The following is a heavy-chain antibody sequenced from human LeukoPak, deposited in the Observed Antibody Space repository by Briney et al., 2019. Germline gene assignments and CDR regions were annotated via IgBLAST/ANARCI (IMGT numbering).Heavy chain of an antibody. V-gene: IGHV3-21*01. Sequence: GGSLRLSCAASGFSLNTYTINWVRQAPGKGLEWISSISGSSSAIFYGDSVKGRFTISRDNAKNSVYLQMNSLRAEDTAVYYCAELGITMIGGVWGKGTTVTISS. CDR2: ISGSSSAI. CDR1: GFSLNTYT. J-gene: IGHJ6*04. D-gene: IGHD3-10*02. CDR3: AELGITMIGGV.